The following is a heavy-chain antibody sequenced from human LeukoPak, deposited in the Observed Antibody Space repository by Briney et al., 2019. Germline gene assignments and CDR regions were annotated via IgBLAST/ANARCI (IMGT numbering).Heavy chain of an antibody. D-gene: IGHD3-9*01. CDR1: GGSISSYY. J-gene: IGHJ5*02. CDR2: IYYSGST. V-gene: IGHV4-59*01. Sequence: SETLSLTCTVSGGSISSYYWSWIRQPPGKGLEWIGYIYYSGSTNYNPSLKSRVTISVDTSKNQFSLKLSSVTAADTAVYYCARDLNFDTNWFDPWGQGILVTVSS. CDR3: ARDLNFDTNWFDP.